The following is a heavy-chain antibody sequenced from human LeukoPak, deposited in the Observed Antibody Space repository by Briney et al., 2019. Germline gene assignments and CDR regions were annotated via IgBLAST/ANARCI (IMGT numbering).Heavy chain of an antibody. Sequence: PSETLSLTCTASGGSISSSSYYWGWIRQPPGKGLEWIGSIYYSGSTYYNPSLKSRVTISVDTSKNQFSLKLSSVTAADTAVYYCARDSGHIAAAGFVGRAFDIWGQGTMVTVSS. D-gene: IGHD6-13*01. CDR1: GGSISSSSYY. J-gene: IGHJ3*02. V-gene: IGHV4-39*02. CDR3: ARDSGHIAAAGFVGRAFDI. CDR2: IYYSGST.